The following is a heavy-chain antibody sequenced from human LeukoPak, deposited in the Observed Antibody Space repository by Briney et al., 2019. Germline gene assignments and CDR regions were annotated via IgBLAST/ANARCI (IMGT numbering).Heavy chain of an antibody. CDR1: GFTFDDYA. Sequence: GGSLRLSCAASGFTFDDYAMHWVRQAPGKGLEWVSGISWNSGSIGYADSVKGRFTISRDNAKNSLYLQMNSLGAEDTALYYCAKGRDKYQLLSKNWFDPWGQGTLVTVSS. CDR2: ISWNSGSI. D-gene: IGHD2-2*01. V-gene: IGHV3-9*01. J-gene: IGHJ5*02. CDR3: AKGRDKYQLLSKNWFDP.